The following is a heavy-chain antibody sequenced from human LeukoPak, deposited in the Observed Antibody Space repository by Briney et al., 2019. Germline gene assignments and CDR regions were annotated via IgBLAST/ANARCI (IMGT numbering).Heavy chain of an antibody. CDR3: ATNGGGDSGYGNFDY. CDR2: ISWNSDTI. Sequence: GGSLRLSCAASGFTFSSYWMNWVRQAPGKGLEWVSGISWNSDTIGYADSVKGRFTISRDNAKNSLYLQMNGLRAEDTAFYYCATNGGGDSGYGNFDYWGQGTLVTVSS. V-gene: IGHV3-9*01. D-gene: IGHD5-12*01. CDR1: GFTFSSYW. J-gene: IGHJ4*02.